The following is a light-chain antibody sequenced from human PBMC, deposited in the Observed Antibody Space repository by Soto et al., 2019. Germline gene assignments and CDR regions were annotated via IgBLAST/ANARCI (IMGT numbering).Light chain of an antibody. CDR2: VGS. CDR1: QSLLQSNGYNY. J-gene: IGKJ2*01. Sequence: DSVMTQSPLSLSVTPGEPASISCRSSQSLLQSNGYNYLDWYLQKPGQSPQLLIYVGSNRASGVPDRFIGSGSGTDCTLKLSRVEAEDVGVYYCMHAPQSSSTFGQGNKLESK. V-gene: IGKV2-28*01. CDR3: MHAPQSSST.